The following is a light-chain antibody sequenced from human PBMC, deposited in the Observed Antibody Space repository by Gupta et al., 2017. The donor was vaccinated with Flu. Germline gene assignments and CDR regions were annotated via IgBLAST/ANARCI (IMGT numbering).Light chain of an antibody. CDR2: DVS. CDR1: SSDIGDYSY. V-gene: IGLV2-14*03. CDR3: SSYTSSSTLA. Sequence: TIYGTGTSSDIGDYSYVSWYQQHPGKAPKLMIYDVSYRPSGVSNRFSGSKSGNTASLTISGRQAEDEADYYCSSYTSSSTLAFGGGTKLTVL. J-gene: IGLJ2*01.